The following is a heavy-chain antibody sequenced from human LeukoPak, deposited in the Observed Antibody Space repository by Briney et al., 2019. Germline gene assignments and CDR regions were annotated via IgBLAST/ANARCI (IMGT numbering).Heavy chain of an antibody. CDR1: GYSFASYW. CDR2: IHPNDGSS. Sequence: GESLQISCQASGYSFASYWIGWVRQMSGKGLEWMAIIHPNDGSSIYSPFFEGQVTISADKSINTAYLEWSTLKASDTAIYYCARHNNWAFDYWDRGTLLTVSS. CDR3: ARHNNWAFDY. V-gene: IGHV5-51*01. D-gene: IGHD3-16*01. J-gene: IGHJ4*02.